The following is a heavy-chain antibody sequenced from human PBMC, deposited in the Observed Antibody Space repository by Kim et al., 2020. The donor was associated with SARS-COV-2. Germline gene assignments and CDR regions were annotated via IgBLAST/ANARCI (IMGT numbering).Heavy chain of an antibody. D-gene: IGHD3-16*01. J-gene: IGHJ4*02. CDR3: AKEGEAGKRQGYFDY. V-gene: IGHV3-23*01. Sequence: DTETGRYHISEDKSKNARYLQINSLRAEDTAVYYCAKEGEAGKRQGYFDYWGQGTLVTVSS.